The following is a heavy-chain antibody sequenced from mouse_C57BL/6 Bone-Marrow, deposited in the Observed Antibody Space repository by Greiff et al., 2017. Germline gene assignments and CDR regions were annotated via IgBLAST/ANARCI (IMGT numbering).Heavy chain of an antibody. Sequence: EVQRVESGGGLVKPGGSLKLSCAASGFTFSSYAMSWVRQTPEKRLEWVAPISDGGSYTYYPDNVKGRFTISRDNAKNNLYLQMSHLKSEDTAMDYCARIYYYGLFDYWGQGTTLTVSS. D-gene: IGHD1-1*01. J-gene: IGHJ2*01. CDR2: ISDGGSYT. V-gene: IGHV5-4*01. CDR1: GFTFSSYA. CDR3: ARIYYYGLFDY.